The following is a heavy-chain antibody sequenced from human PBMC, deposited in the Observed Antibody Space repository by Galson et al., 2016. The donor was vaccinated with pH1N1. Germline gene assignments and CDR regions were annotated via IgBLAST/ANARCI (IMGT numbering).Heavy chain of an antibody. D-gene: IGHD1-7*01. Sequence: SVKVSCKASGYAFTGYYMQWVRHAPGQGLEWLGWIDPDSGDTNIAQKFQGRVAVTRDTSVDTAYLEINGLRTDDTAVYYCARGDRLRGTTPPAYWGQGTLVTVSS. CDR2: IDPDSGDT. J-gene: IGHJ4*02. CDR1: GYAFTGYY. V-gene: IGHV1-2*02. CDR3: ARGDRLRGTTPPAY.